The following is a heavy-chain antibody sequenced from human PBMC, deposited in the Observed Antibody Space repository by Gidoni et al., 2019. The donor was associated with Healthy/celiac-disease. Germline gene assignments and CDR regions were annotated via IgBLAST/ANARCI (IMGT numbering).Heavy chain of an antibody. CDR2: IFYTGTT. J-gene: IGHJ6*03. D-gene: IGHD2-2*02. CDR3: ARSLLYPGGRMDV. CDR1: GGSFSASDSY. V-gene: IGHV4-39*01. Sequence: QLQLQESGPGLVKPSETLSLSCTVPGGSFSASDSYWGWIRQSPGKGLGWIGNIFYTGTTDYNPSLKSRVTISVDRSKNQFSLKLNFVTAADTGVYYWARSLLYPGGRMDVWGKGTTVGVSS.